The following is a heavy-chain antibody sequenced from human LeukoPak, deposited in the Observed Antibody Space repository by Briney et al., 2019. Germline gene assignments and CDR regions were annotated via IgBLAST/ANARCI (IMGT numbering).Heavy chain of an antibody. CDR2: ISSSSSYI. Sequence: GGSLRLSCAASGFTVSSNYMSWVRQAPGKGLEWVSSISSSSSYIYYADSVKGRFTISRDNAKNSLYLQMNSLRAEDTAVYYCAGPEYYYDSSGFPGDAFDIWGQGTMVTVSS. CDR3: AGPEYYYDSSGFPGDAFDI. V-gene: IGHV3-21*01. CDR1: GFTVSSNY. J-gene: IGHJ3*02. D-gene: IGHD3-22*01.